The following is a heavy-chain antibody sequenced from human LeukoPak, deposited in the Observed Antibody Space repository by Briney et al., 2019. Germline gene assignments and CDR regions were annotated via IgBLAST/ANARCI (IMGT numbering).Heavy chain of an antibody. CDR1: GFTFSSYG. J-gene: IGHJ6*03. D-gene: IGHD6-19*01. CDR2: IRYDGSNK. CDR3: AKDSKSGWFNYYYYYMDV. V-gene: IGHV3-30*02. Sequence: PGGSLRLSCAASGFTFSSYGMHWVRQAPGKGLEWVAFIRYDGSNKYYADSVKGRFTISRDNSKNTLYLQMNSLRAEDTAVYYCAKDSKSGWFNYYYYYMDVWGKGTTVTVSS.